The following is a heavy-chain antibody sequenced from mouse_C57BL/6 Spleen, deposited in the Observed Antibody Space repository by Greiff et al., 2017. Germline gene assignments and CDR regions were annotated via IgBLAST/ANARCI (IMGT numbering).Heavy chain of an antibody. V-gene: IGHV14-4*01. D-gene: IGHD2-3*01. J-gene: IGHJ2*01. CDR1: GFNIKDDY. CDR3: SSFDGNYFDF. Sequence: EVQVVESGAELVRPGASVKLSCTASGFNIKDDYIHWVKQRPEKGLEWIGWIDPEIGDTEYASKFQGKATITSDTSSNTAYLQLSSLTSEDTAVYYSSSFDGNYFDFWGQGTPLTVAS. CDR2: IDPEIGDT.